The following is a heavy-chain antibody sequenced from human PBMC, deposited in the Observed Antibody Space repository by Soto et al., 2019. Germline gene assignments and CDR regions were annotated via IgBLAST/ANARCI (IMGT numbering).Heavy chain of an antibody. V-gene: IGHV4-59*08. Sequence: SETLSLTCTVSGGSIRSYYWSWIRQPPGKGLEWIGSIYYSGSTNYKPSLKSRVAISVDTSKNQFSLKPNSVTAADTAVYYCARQGGWFDPWGQGTLVTVSS. CDR2: IYYSGST. J-gene: IGHJ5*02. D-gene: IGHD1-26*01. CDR1: GGSIRSYY. CDR3: ARQGGWFDP.